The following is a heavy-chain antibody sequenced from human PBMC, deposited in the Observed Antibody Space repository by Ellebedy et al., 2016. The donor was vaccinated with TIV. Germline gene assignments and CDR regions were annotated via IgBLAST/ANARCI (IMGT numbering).Heavy chain of an antibody. CDR1: GDSVSSNRAA. J-gene: IGHJ6*02. CDR3: GRNGALAGDGEVDV. CDR2: TYYRSKWYN. Sequence: SQTLSLICAISGDSVSSNRAAWNWIRQSPSRGLEWLGRTYYRSKWYNDYAVSVKGRITVNPDTSKNQFSLQLNSVTPEDTAVYYCGRNGALAGDGEVDVWGQGTTVTVSS. D-gene: IGHD3-10*01. V-gene: IGHV6-1*01.